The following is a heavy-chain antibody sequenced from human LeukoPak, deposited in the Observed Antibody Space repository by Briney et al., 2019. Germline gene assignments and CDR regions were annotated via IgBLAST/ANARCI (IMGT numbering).Heavy chain of an antibody. CDR3: AKSPYYDYVWGSYRSYYFDY. Sequence: PGGSLRLSCAVSGFTFSSYVMSWVRQAPGKGLEWVSAISGSGGSTYYADSVKGRFTISRDNSKNTLYLQMNSLRAEDTAVYYCAKSPYYDYVWGSYRSYYFDYWGQGTLVTVSS. CDR2: ISGSGGST. V-gene: IGHV3-23*01. CDR1: GFTFSSYV. J-gene: IGHJ4*02. D-gene: IGHD3-16*02.